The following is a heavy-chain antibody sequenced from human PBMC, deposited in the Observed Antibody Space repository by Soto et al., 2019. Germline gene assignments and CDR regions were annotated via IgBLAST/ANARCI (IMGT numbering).Heavy chain of an antibody. CDR3: ARGHSIFYGMDV. CDR2: ISSSGTTI. CDR1: GFTFTDYY. Sequence: QVQLVESGGGLVKPGGSLRLSCAASGFTFTDYYMNWIRQAPGKGLEWVSYISSSGTTIYYADSVKGRFTISRDNAKNSLFLQMNSLRAEDTALYYCARGHSIFYGMDVWGQGTTVTVSS. V-gene: IGHV3-11*01. J-gene: IGHJ6*02. D-gene: IGHD2-21*01.